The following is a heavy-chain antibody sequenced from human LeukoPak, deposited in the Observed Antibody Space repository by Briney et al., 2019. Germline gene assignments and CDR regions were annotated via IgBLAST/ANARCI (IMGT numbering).Heavy chain of an antibody. J-gene: IGHJ4*02. V-gene: IGHV4-38-2*02. CDR3: ARDRGTTFDY. Sequence: SETLSLTCAVSGYSISSGYYWGWIRQPPGKGLEWIGRIFSSGSTNYNPSLKTRVTMSVDTSKNQFSLRLSSVTAADTAVYYCARDRGTTFDYWGQGTLVTVSS. CDR2: IFSSGST. CDR1: GYSISSGYY. D-gene: IGHD1-14*01.